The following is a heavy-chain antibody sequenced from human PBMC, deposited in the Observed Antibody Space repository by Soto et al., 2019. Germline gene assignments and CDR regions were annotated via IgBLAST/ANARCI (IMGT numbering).Heavy chain of an antibody. Sequence: QVQLVQSGAEVKKPGASVKVSCKASGYTFTSYGINWVRQAPGQGFEWLGWISAHNGATNYAQKLQGRATLTTDTATSTAYMGLRGRRSDDPAFYYCARWPDCISPSCYPEWLAPWGQGTLVPSPQ. CDR2: ISAHNGAT. CDR1: GYTFTSYG. V-gene: IGHV1-18*01. J-gene: IGHJ5*02. CDR3: ARWPDCISPSCYPEWLAP. D-gene: IGHD2-2*01.